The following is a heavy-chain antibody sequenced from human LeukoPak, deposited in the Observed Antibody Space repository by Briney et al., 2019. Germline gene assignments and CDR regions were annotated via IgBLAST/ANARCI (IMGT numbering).Heavy chain of an antibody. D-gene: IGHD3-22*01. CDR1: GFTFTNYA. Sequence: PGGSLRLSCAASGFTFTNYAMSWVRQAPGKGLEWVSSISTSSSYIYYADSVKGRFTISRDNAKKSLYLQMNSLRAGDTAVYYCARDGGDYYDSSGYPFHHWGQGTLVTVSS. V-gene: IGHV3-21*01. CDR2: ISTSSSYI. CDR3: ARDGGDYYDSSGYPFHH. J-gene: IGHJ1*01.